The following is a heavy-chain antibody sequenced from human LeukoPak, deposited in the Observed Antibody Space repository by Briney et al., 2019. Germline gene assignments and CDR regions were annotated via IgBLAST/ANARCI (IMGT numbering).Heavy chain of an antibody. CDR3: ARDSGNYDFWSGYYTQDAFDI. CDR2: ISSSSSYI. J-gene: IGHJ3*02. CDR1: GFIFSDYY. D-gene: IGHD3-3*01. Sequence: GGSLRLSCAASGFIFSDYYIDWVRQAPGKGLEWVSSISSSSSYIYYADSVKGRFTISRDNAKNSLYLQMNSLRAEDTAVYYCARDSGNYDFWSGYYTQDAFDIWGQGTMVTVSS. V-gene: IGHV3-21*01.